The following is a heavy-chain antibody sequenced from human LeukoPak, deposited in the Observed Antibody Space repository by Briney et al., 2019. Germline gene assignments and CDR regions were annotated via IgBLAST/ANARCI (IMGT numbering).Heavy chain of an antibody. J-gene: IGHJ5*02. CDR1: GGFYSNDYW. V-gene: IGHV4-39*01. CDR3: ARQDCSGGSCYARYNWFDP. CDR2: IYYSGST. D-gene: IGHD2-15*01. Sequence: SETLSLTCAVTGGFYSNDYWCSWVRQPPGKGLEWIGSIYYSGSTYYNPSLKTRVTISVDTSKNQFSLKLSSVTAADTAVYYCARQDCSGGSCYARYNWFDPWGQGTLVTVSS.